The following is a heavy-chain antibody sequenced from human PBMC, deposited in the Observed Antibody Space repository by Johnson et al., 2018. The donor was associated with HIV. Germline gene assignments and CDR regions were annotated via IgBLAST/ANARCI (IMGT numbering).Heavy chain of an antibody. CDR2: IYRGGST. V-gene: IGHV3-66*01. CDR1: RFTVSSNY. Sequence: VQLVESGGGLVQPGASLRLSCAASRFTVSSNYMSWVRQAPGKGLEWVSVIYRGGSTYYADSVKGRFTISRDNSKNTLYLQMNSLRAEDTAVYYCAREGEPDGFDIWGQGTMVTVSS. J-gene: IGHJ3*02. CDR3: AREGEPDGFDI. D-gene: IGHD3-16*01.